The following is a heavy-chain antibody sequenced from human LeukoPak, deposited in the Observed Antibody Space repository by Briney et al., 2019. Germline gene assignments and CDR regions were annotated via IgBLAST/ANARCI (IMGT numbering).Heavy chain of an antibody. Sequence: PGGPLRLSCAASGFAFSTSDMHWVRQAAGQGLEWVSGIGKAGDTYYLDSVRGRFTIFRENDENSVYLQMNNLRAGDTAVYYCARGDYMGFGPWGQGTLVTVSS. CDR2: IGKAGDT. J-gene: IGHJ5*02. V-gene: IGHV3-13*01. CDR3: ARGDYMGFGP. D-gene: IGHD4-11*01. CDR1: GFAFSTSD.